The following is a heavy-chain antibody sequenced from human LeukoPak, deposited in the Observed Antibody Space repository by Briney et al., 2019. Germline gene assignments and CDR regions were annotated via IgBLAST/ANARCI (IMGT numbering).Heavy chain of an antibody. D-gene: IGHD1-1*01. CDR3: AKDERSYFDY. J-gene: IGHJ4*02. CDR2: ISGSGGSS. Sequence: GGSLRLSCAASGFTFSSYAMSWVRQAPGKGLEWVSAISGSGGSSYYADSVKGRFTISRGNSKNTLYLQMNSLRAEDTAVYYCAKDERSYFDYWGQGTLVTVSS. V-gene: IGHV3-23*01. CDR1: GFTFSSYA.